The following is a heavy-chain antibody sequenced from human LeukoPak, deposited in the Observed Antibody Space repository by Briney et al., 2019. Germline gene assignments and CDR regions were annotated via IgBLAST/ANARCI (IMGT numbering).Heavy chain of an antibody. CDR2: IPYDGSNK. Sequence: PGGSLRLSCAASGFTFSSYGMHWVRQAPGKGLEWVAVIPYDGSNKYYADSVKGRFTISRDNSKNTLYLQMNSLRAEDTAVYYCAKDRGYCSGGSCLHFDYWGQGTLVTVSS. CDR1: GFTFSSYG. J-gene: IGHJ4*02. V-gene: IGHV3-30*18. CDR3: AKDRGYCSGGSCLHFDY. D-gene: IGHD2-15*01.